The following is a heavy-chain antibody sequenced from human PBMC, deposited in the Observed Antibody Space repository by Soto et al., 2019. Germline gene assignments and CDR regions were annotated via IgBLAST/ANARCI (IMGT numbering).Heavy chain of an antibody. CDR1: GGSISSSSYY. Sequence: PSETLSLTXTVSGGSISSSSYYWGWIRQPPGKGLEWIGSIYYSGSTYYNPSLKSRITISVDTSKNQFSLKLSSVTAADTAVYYCARLTMVRGVITPYYYYYGMDVWGQGTTVTVSS. D-gene: IGHD3-10*01. CDR3: ARLTMVRGVITPYYYYYGMDV. CDR2: IYYSGST. J-gene: IGHJ6*02. V-gene: IGHV4-39*01.